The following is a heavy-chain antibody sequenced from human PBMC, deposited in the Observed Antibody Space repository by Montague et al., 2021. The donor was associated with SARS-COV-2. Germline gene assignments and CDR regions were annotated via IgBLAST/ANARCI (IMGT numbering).Heavy chain of an antibody. D-gene: IGHD2-21*01. V-gene: IGHV4-4*02. Sequence: SETLSLTCVVSGASISTDNWWTWVRLPPGKGLEWVGDIYHTGSTKYQPSLKSRVSISVDKSWNQFSLRLTSVTAADTAVYYRARKGMVRSDLAYWGQRTLVTVSS. J-gene: IGHJ4*02. CDR2: IYHTGST. CDR1: GASISTDNW. CDR3: ARKGMVRSDLAY.